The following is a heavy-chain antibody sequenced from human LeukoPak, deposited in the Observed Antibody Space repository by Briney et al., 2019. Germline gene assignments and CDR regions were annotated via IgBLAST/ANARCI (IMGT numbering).Heavy chain of an antibody. CDR2: VKQDESEK. J-gene: IGHJ3*02. Sequence: GGSLRLSCAGSGFTFRNYWMTWVRQAPGKGLEWVANVKQDESEKHYVDSVKGRFTISRDNAKGSLYLRMDSLRVEDTAVYYCARDRDYHDDRTDYYYDAFDIWGQGTTVTVSS. V-gene: IGHV3-7*01. D-gene: IGHD3-22*01. CDR3: ARDRDYHDDRTDYYYDAFDI. CDR1: GFTFRNYW.